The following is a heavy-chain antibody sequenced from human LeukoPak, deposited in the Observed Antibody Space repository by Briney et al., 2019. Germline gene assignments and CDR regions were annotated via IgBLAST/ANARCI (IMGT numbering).Heavy chain of an antibody. CDR1: GGSLSGYY. V-gene: IGHV4-34*01. CDR2: INHSGST. CDR3: ARGLRPDYVWGSLFSY. D-gene: IGHD3-16*01. Sequence: SETLSLTCAVYGGSLSGYYWSWIRQPPGKGLEWIGEINHSGSTNYNPSLKSRVTISVDTSKNQFSLKLSSVTAADTAVYYCARGLRPDYVWGSLFSYWGQGTLVTVSS. J-gene: IGHJ4*02.